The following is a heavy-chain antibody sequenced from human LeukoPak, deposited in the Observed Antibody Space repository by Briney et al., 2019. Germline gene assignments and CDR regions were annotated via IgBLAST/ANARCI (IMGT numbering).Heavy chain of an antibody. CDR2: IWYDGRNE. V-gene: IGHV3-33*01. CDR1: GFTFNKYG. CDR3: ARDGSGLAVRGWFDF. J-gene: IGHJ5*01. D-gene: IGHD3-10*01. Sequence: PGGSLRLSCVASGFTFNKYGVNWVAQAPGKGLDGVAVIWYDGRNEYYADSVKGRLAISRDNDKNTVNLQMNSLRAKDTAVYYCARDGSGLAVRGWFDFWGQGTLVTVSS.